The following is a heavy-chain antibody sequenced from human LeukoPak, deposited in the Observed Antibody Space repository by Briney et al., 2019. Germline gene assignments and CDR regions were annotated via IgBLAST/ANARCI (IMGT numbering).Heavy chain of an antibody. CDR3: ARDLNSVDYYGSGSYYNGPYFDY. D-gene: IGHD3-10*01. J-gene: IGHJ4*02. CDR2: ISYDGSNK. V-gene: IGHV3-30-3*01. Sequence: GGSLRLSCAASGFTFSSYAMHWVRQAPGKGLEWVAVISYDGSNKYYADSVKGRFTISRDTSKNTLYLKMNSLRAEDTDVYYCARDLNSVDYYGSGSYYNGPYFDYWGQGTLVTVSS. CDR1: GFTFSSYA.